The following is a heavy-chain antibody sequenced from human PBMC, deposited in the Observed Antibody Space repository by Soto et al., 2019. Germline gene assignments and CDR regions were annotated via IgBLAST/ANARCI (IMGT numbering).Heavy chain of an antibody. CDR2: PSADGSST. Sequence: WGSLLVSCVSPGFTLSSYWMHWVRQAAGNGLLLALRPSADGSSTSYADSVKGRFTISRDNAKNTLYLQMNSLTAEDTAVYYCAREPPGYCSSPSCYQNVSYNYGMDVWGQGTTVTVSS. J-gene: IGHJ6*02. CDR1: GFTLSSYW. CDR3: AREPPGYCSSPSCYQNVSYNYGMDV. V-gene: IGHV3-74*01. D-gene: IGHD2-2*01.